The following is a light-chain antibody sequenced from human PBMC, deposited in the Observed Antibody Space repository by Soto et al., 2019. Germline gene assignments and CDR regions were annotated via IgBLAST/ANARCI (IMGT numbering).Light chain of an antibody. J-gene: IGKJ2*01. Sequence: EIVLTQSPGTLSLSPGERATLSCRASQSVSSSYLAWYQQKPGQAPRLLIYGASSRATGIPERFSGSGCGTNFTLTISRVEHEDFAVYYCQQYGSSPGTFGQGTKLEIK. CDR3: QQYGSSPGT. V-gene: IGKV3-20*01. CDR1: QSVSSSY. CDR2: GAS.